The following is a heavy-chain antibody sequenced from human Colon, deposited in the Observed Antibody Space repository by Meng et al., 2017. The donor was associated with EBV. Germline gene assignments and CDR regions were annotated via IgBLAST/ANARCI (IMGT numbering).Heavy chain of an antibody. CDR3: ARGPYCGGDCYWFDP. CDR1: VYSISSGDYS. CDR2: IYHGGTT. V-gene: IGHV4-30-2*01. D-gene: IGHD2-21*02. J-gene: IGHJ5*02. Sequence: YSATGLVHPSHSLSLPCAVSVYSISSGDYSWSWIRQPPGQGLEWIGYIYHGGTTYNTSLKSRVTISVDNSKNQFSLRLTSVTAADTAVYYCARGPYCGGDCYWFDPWGQGTLVTVSS.